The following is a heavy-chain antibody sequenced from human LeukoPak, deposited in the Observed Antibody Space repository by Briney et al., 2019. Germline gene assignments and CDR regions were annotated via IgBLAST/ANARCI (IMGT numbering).Heavy chain of an antibody. D-gene: IGHD2-15*01. Sequence: PSETLSLTCTVSGGSISSYYWSWIRQPPGKGLEWIGYIYYSGSTNYNPSLKSRVTISVDTSKNQFSLKLSSVTAADTAMYYCASVKPVRGHDALDIWGQGTMVTVSS. CDR3: ASVKPVRGHDALDI. CDR1: GGSISSYY. CDR2: IYYSGST. J-gene: IGHJ3*02. V-gene: IGHV4-59*01.